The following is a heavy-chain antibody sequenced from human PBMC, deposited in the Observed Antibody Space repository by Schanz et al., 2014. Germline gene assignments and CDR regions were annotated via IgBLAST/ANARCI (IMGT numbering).Heavy chain of an antibody. V-gene: IGHV1-69*02. CDR2: IIPILGIA. CDR1: GGTLSSST. J-gene: IGHJ4*02. CDR3: ARGYGDSPTDF. D-gene: IGHD4-17*01. Sequence: QVPLVPSGAPLNPPGSSVPFSCPSSGGTLSSSTISWIRQAPGQGLEWMGRIIPILGIANYAQKFQGRVTITADRSTSTAYMELSSLRSEDTAVYYCARGYGDSPTDFWGQGTLVTDSS.